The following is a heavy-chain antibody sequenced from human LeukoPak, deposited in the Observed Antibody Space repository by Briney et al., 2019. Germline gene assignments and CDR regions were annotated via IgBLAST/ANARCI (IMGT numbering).Heavy chain of an antibody. CDR2: INSDGSGT. J-gene: IGHJ4*02. CDR1: GFTFSRHW. CDR3: ARICSSTDCLIPD. V-gene: IGHV3-74*01. Sequence: GGSLRLSCAASGFTFSRHWMHWVRQAPGKGLVWISRINSDGSGTNYADFVKGRFTISRDNAKNTVYLQINSLRDEDTAVYYCARICSSTDCLIPDWGQGTLVTASS. D-gene: IGHD2-2*01.